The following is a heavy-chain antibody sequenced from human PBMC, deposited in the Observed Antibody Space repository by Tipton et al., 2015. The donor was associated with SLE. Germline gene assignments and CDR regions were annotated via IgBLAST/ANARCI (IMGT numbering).Heavy chain of an antibody. V-gene: IGHV3-21*01. CDR1: GFTFSSYS. CDR2: ISSSSSYI. CDR3: ARDPLTGHPFDY. D-gene: IGHD7-27*01. Sequence: SLRLSCAASGFTFSSYSMNWVRQAPGKGLEWVSSISSSSSYIYYADSVKGRFTISRDNAKNSLYLQMNSLRAEDTAVYYCARDPLTGHPFDYWGQGTLVTASS. J-gene: IGHJ4*02.